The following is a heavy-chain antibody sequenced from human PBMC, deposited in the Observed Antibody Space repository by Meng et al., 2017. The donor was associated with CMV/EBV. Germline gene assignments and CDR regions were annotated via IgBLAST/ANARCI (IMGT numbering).Heavy chain of an antibody. D-gene: IGHD2-2*01. J-gene: IGHJ4*02. Sequence: SETLSLTCTVSGYSISSGYYWGWIRQPPGKGLEWIGSIYHSGSTYYNPSLKSRVTISVDTSKHQFSLKLSSVTAADTAVYYCAREWGGIVVVPAAMGIDYWGQGTLVTVSS. V-gene: IGHV4-38-2*02. CDR3: AREWGGIVVVPAAMGIDY. CDR2: IYHSGST. CDR1: GYSISSGYY.